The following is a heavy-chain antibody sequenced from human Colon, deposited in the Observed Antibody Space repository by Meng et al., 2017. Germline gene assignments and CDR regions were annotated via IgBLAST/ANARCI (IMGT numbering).Heavy chain of an antibody. CDR3: ARHGGWHFDY. Sequence: QLERQESVPGLVEPSGTLSLHCAVSGGSISSYNWWSWVRQPPGKGLEWIGQIDLGGTPYYNPSLESRVIMSLDKSKNQLSLRLTSVAAADTAVYYCARHGGWHFDYWGQGALVTVSS. J-gene: IGHJ4*02. CDR2: IDLGGTP. D-gene: IGHD6-19*01. CDR1: GGSISSYNW. V-gene: IGHV4-4*02.